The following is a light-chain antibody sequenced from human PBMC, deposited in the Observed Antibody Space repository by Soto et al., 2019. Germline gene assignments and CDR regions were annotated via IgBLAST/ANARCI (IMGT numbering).Light chain of an antibody. Sequence: QSVLTQPASVSGSPGQSITISCTGTSSDVGGYNYVSWYQQHPDKAPKLMIYDVSNRPSGVSNRFSGSKSGNTASLTISGLQAEDEADYYCSSYTSSSNQVVFGGGTKVTVL. CDR1: SSDVGGYNY. V-gene: IGLV2-14*01. J-gene: IGLJ3*02. CDR2: DVS. CDR3: SSYTSSSNQVV.